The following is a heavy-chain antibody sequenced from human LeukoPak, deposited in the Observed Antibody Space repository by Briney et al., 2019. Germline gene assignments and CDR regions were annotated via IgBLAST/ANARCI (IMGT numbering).Heavy chain of an antibody. CDR1: GFTVSSNY. V-gene: IGHV3-53*01. J-gene: IGHJ4*02. CDR2: IYSGGST. CDR3: ASPAVWGELSIRY. Sequence: PGGSLRLSCAASGFTVSSNYMIWVRQAPGKGLEWVSVIYSGGSTYYADSVKGRFTISRDNSKNTVYLQMNSLRAEDTAVYYCASPAVWGELSIRYWGQGTLVTVSS. D-gene: IGHD3-16*02.